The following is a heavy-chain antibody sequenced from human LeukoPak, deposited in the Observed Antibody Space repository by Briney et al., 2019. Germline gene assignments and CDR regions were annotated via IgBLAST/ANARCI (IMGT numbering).Heavy chain of an antibody. CDR3: ARDLCSGGSCDYYYYGMDV. D-gene: IGHD2-15*01. Sequence: TGGSLRLSCAASGFTFSSYAMSWVRQAPGKGLEWVSAISGSGGSTYYADSVKGRFTISRDKSKNTLYLQMNSLRAEDTAVYYCARDLCSGGSCDYYYYGMDVWGQGTTVTVSS. V-gene: IGHV3-23*01. CDR1: GFTFSSYA. J-gene: IGHJ6*02. CDR2: ISGSGGST.